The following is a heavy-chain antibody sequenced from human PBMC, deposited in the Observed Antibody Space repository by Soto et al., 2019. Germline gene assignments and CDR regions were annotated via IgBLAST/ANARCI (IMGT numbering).Heavy chain of an antibody. CDR1: GYTFTSYG. J-gene: IGHJ5*02. CDR3: ARDRLSGRWFDP. Sequence: AAVKVSCKASGYTFTSYGISWVRQAPGQGPEWMGWISAYNGNTNYAQKLQGRVTMTTDTSTSTAYMELRSLRSDDTAVYYCARDRLSGRWFDPWGQGTLVTVSS. V-gene: IGHV1-18*04. CDR2: ISAYNGNT. D-gene: IGHD5-12*01.